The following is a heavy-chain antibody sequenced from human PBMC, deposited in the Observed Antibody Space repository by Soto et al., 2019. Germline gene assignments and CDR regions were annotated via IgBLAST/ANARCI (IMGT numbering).Heavy chain of an antibody. J-gene: IGHJ6*03. D-gene: IGHD6-6*01. CDR2: ISSSSSYI. CDR3: ATYQSGAARANYYYYYYMDV. V-gene: IGHV3-21*01. Sequence: GGSLRLSCAASGFTFSSYSMNWVRQAPGKGLEWVSSISSSSSYIYYADSVKGRFTISRDNAKNSLYLQMNSLRAEDTAVYYCATYQSGAARANYYYYYYMDVWGKGTTVTVSS. CDR1: GFTFSSYS.